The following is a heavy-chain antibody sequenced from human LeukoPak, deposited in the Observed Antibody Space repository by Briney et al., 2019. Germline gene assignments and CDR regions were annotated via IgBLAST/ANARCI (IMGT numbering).Heavy chain of an antibody. D-gene: IGHD3-10*01. CDR3: AKGSYYGSGSYYGGY. CDR2: ISSSSGNT. J-gene: IGHJ4*02. V-gene: IGHV3-23*01. Sequence: GGSLRLSCAASGFTFSSYAMSWVRQAPGKGLEWVSSISSSSGNTYYADSVKGRFTISRDNSKNTLYLQMNSLRAEDTAVYYCAKGSYYGSGSYYGGYWGQGTLVTVSS. CDR1: GFTFSSYA.